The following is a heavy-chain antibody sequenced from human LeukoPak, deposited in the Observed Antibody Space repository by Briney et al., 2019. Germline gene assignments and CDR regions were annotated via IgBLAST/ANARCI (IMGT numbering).Heavy chain of an antibody. Sequence: PGGSLRLSCVASGFTFSRYGMHWVRQAPGKGLEWVAVMWYDDSNKFYGDSVKGRFTMSRDISKNTLYLQMNSLRAEDTAVYYCARDSCTNGVCEIDYWGQGTLVTVSS. CDR3: ARDSCTNGVCEIDY. CDR1: GFTFSRYG. J-gene: IGHJ4*02. CDR2: MWYDDSNK. D-gene: IGHD2-8*01. V-gene: IGHV3-33*01.